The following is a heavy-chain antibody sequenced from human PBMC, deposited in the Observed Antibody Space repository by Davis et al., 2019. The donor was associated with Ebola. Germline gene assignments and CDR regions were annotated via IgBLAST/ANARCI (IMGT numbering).Heavy chain of an antibody. Sequence: AASVKVSCKASGYTFSGYSINWVRQAPGQGLEWMGRVNPYSGGTNYAQKFQARVTMTRDTSISTAYMELSRLRSDDTAVYYCARVRYCGGDCSKNYYYGMDVWGKGTTVTVSS. V-gene: IGHV1-2*06. J-gene: IGHJ6*04. CDR2: VNPYSGGT. D-gene: IGHD2-21*02. CDR3: ARVRYCGGDCSKNYYYGMDV. CDR1: GYTFSGYS.